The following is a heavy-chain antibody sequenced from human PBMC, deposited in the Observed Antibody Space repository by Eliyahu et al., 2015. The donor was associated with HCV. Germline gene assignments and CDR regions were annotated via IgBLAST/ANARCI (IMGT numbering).Heavy chain of an antibody. Sequence: EGQLVESGGGLTQPGGSLXLSCAASGFTVGNDYMNWVRQAPGKGLEWVSVIYSGGNPYYADFVKGRFTISRDKSKNLVYLDLNSLRVEDTAMYYCARAWTKTDVFDIWGQGTMVTVSS. J-gene: IGHJ3*02. V-gene: IGHV3-53*01. D-gene: IGHD3/OR15-3a*01. CDR3: ARAWTKTDVFDI. CDR1: GFTVGNDY. CDR2: IYSGGNP.